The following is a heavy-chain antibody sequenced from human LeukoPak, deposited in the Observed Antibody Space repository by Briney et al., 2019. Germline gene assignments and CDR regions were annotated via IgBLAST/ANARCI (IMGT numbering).Heavy chain of an antibody. V-gene: IGHV4-39*01. D-gene: IGHD3-16*01. CDR3: ARHPFWGDRGCLEGPYY. CDR1: GGSISSSSYY. J-gene: IGHJ4*02. Sequence: PSETLSLTCTVSGGSISSSSYYWGWIRQPPGKGLEWIGSIYYSGSTYYNPSLKSRVTKSVDTSKNQFSLKLSSVTDADAAVYYCARHPFWGDRGCLEGPYYWGQGTLVTVSS. CDR2: IYYSGST.